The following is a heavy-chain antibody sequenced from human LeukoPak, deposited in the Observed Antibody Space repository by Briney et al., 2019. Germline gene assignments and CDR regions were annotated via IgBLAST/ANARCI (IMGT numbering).Heavy chain of an antibody. CDR2: ISYDGSNK. CDR1: GFTFSSYA. J-gene: IGHJ5*02. Sequence: GGSLRLSCAASGFTFSSYAMHWVRQAPGKGLEWVAVISYDGSNKYYADSVKGRFTISRDNSKNTLYLQMNSLRAEDMAVYYCARGDWNWNSPCDPWGQGTLVTVSS. D-gene: IGHD1/OR15-1a*01. V-gene: IGHV3-30*01. CDR3: ARGDWNWNSPCDP.